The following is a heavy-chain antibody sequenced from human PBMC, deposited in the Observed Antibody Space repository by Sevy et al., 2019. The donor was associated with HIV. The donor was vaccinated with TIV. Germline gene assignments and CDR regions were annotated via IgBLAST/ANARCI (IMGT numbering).Heavy chain of an antibody. CDR3: ARDRDGSGSSGGYGMDV. CDR1: GITFSYYS. J-gene: IGHJ6*02. CDR2: ISSSSSNI. D-gene: IGHD3-10*01. Sequence: GGSLRLSCVGSGITFSYYSMNWVRQAPGKGLEWVSSISSSSSNIYYADPLKGRFTISRDNAKKSLYLQMNSLRAEDTAVYYCARDRDGSGSSGGYGMDVWGQGTTVTVSS. V-gene: IGHV3-21*01.